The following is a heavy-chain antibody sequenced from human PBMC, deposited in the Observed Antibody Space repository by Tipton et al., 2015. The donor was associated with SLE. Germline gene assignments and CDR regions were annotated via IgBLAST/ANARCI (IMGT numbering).Heavy chain of an antibody. D-gene: IGHD3-3*01. CDR2: ISHYTGNT. Sequence: QSGPEVKKPGASVKVSCKASGYTFSGYYMHWVRQAPGQGLEWMGWISHYTGNTDYAQRLQGRVTMTTDTPPTTAYMELGSLKSDDTAVYYCARDCDFWSGYLPHGMDVWGQGTTVTVSS. J-gene: IGHJ6*02. CDR1: GYTFSGYY. CDR3: ARDCDFWSGYLPHGMDV. V-gene: IGHV1-18*04.